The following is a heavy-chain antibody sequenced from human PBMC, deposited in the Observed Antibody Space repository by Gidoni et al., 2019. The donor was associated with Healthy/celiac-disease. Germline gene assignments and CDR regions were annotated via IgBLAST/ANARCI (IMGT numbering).Heavy chain of an antibody. D-gene: IGHD6-19*01. V-gene: IGHV3-33*01. J-gene: IGHJ4*02. CDR3: ARDPQPYSSGSPLDY. CDR1: GFTFSSYG. CDR2: IWYDGSNK. Sequence: QVQLVESGGGVVQPGRSLRLSCAASGFTFSSYGMHWVRQAPGKGLEWVAVIWYDGSNKDYADSVKGRFTISRDNSKNTLYLQMNSLRAEDTAVYYCARDPQPYSSGSPLDYWGQGTLVTVSS.